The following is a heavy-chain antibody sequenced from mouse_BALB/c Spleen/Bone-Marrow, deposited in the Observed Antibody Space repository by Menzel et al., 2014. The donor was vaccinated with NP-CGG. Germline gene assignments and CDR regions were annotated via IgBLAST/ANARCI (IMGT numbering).Heavy chain of an antibody. CDR3: ARPDGNYESYFDY. CDR1: GYTFTSCY. CDR2: IYPGDGST. J-gene: IGHJ2*01. D-gene: IGHD2-1*01. V-gene: IGHV1S56*01. Sequence: QVQLQQSGPELVKPGASVKMSCKASGYTFTSCYIHWVKQSPGQGLEWIGWIYPGDGSTEYNEKFKGKITLTADKSSSTAYMLLSSLTSEDSAIYFCARPDGNYESYFDYWGQGTTLTVSS.